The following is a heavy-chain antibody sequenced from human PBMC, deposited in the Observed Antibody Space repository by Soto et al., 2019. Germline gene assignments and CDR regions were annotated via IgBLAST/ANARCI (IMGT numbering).Heavy chain of an antibody. CDR2: INHSGST. Sequence: SETLSLTCAVYGGSFSGYYWSWIRQPPGKGLEWIGEINHSGSTNYNPSLKSRVTISVDTSKNQFSLKLSSVTAADTAVYYCVAAATPGTNWFDPWGQGTLVTVSS. J-gene: IGHJ5*02. D-gene: IGHD2-15*01. CDR3: VAAATPGTNWFDP. V-gene: IGHV4-34*01. CDR1: GGSFSGYY.